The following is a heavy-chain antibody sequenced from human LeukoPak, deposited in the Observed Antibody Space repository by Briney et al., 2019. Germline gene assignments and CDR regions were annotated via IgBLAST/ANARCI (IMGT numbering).Heavy chain of an antibody. CDR1: GASISSYY. D-gene: IGHD1-26*01. V-gene: IGHV4-59*01. CDR2: IYYSGST. CDR3: ARGGSIVGTTPHDTFDI. J-gene: IGHJ3*02. Sequence: SESLSLTCTVSGASISSYYWSWIRQPPGKGLEWIAYIYYSGSTNYNPSLKSRVAISVDTSKNQVSLRLSSVTAADTAVYYCARGGSIVGTTPHDTFDIWGQGTVVTVSS.